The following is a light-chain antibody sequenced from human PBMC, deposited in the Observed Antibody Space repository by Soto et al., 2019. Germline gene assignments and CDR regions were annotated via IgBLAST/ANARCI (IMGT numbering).Light chain of an antibody. CDR2: DAS. J-gene: IGKJ5*01. CDR3: QQRANCPTT. CDR1: QSVRSY. V-gene: IGKV3-11*01. Sequence: EIVLAQSPATLSLSPGERVTLSCRASQSVRSYLAWYQQKPGQPPRLLIYDASNRATGIPARFSGSGSGTDFTLTISSLEPEDFAVYYCQQRANCPTTFRQGTRLDIK.